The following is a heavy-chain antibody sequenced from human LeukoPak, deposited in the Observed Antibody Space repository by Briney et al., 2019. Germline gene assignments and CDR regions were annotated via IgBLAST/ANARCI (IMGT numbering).Heavy chain of an antibody. D-gene: IGHD6-13*01. Sequence: SVKVSCKASGGTFSSYAISWVRQAPGQGLEWMGRIIPILGIANYAQKFQGRVTITADKSTSTAYMELSSLRSEDTAVYYCARVTGIAAAKLDYWGQGTLVTVSS. V-gene: IGHV1-69*04. CDR1: GGTFSSYA. J-gene: IGHJ4*02. CDR3: ARVTGIAAAKLDY. CDR2: IIPILGIA.